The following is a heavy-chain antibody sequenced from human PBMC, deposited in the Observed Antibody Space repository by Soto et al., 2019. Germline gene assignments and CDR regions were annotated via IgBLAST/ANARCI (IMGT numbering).Heavy chain of an antibody. CDR2: IWYDGSNK. V-gene: IGHV3-33*01. CDR1: GFTFSSYG. J-gene: IGHJ4*02. CDR3: ARDRYSSGWYDLDY. Sequence: QVQLVESGGGVVQPGRSLRLSCAASGFTFSSYGVHWVRQAPGKGLEWVAVIWYDGSNKYYADSVKGRFTISRDNSKNPLDLQMNSLRAEDTAVYYCARDRYSSGWYDLDYWGQGTLVTVSS. D-gene: IGHD6-19*01.